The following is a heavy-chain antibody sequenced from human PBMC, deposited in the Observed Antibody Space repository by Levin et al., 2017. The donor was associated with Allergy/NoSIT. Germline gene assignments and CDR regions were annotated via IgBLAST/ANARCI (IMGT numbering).Heavy chain of an antibody. V-gene: IGHV3-23*01. CDR3: AKAARGYSYGRGRPDY. CDR2: ISGSGGST. CDR1: GFTFSSYA. D-gene: IGHD5-18*01. J-gene: IGHJ4*02. Sequence: GGSLRLSCAASGFTFSSYAMSWVRQAPGKGLEWVSAISGSGGSTYYADSVKGRFTISRDNSKNTLYLQMNSLRAEDTAVYYCAKAARGYSYGRGRPDYWGQGTLVTVSS.